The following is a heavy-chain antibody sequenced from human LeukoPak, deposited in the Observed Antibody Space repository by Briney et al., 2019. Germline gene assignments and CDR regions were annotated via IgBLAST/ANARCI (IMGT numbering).Heavy chain of an antibody. Sequence: NPSETLSLTCTVSGGFISNYYWNWIRQPPGKGLEWIGYIFYTGGTNYNPSLKSRVTISEDTSKNHFSLKLTSVSAADTAVYHCARTGRRGYFDLWGRGSLVTVSS. D-gene: IGHD1-14*01. CDR3: ARTGRRGYFDL. J-gene: IGHJ2*01. CDR2: IFYTGGT. CDR1: GGFISNYY. V-gene: IGHV4-59*01.